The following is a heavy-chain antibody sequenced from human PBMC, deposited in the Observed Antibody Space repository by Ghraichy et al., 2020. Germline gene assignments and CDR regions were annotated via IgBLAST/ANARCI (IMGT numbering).Heavy chain of an antibody. D-gene: IGHD6-19*01. Sequence: ASVKVSCKVSGYTLTELSMHWVRQAPGKGLEWMGGFDPEDGETIYAQKFQGRVTMTEDTSTDTAYMELSSLRSEDTAVYYCATAHPAVRYSSGSTDAFDIWGQGTMVTVSS. V-gene: IGHV1-24*01. CDR1: GYTLTELS. CDR2: FDPEDGET. CDR3: ATAHPAVRYSSGSTDAFDI. J-gene: IGHJ3*02.